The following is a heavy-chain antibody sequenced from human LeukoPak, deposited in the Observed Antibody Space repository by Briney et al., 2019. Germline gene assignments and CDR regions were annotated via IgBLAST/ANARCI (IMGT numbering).Heavy chain of an antibody. CDR1: GFTFSSYW. V-gene: IGHV3-30*18. D-gene: IGHD6-19*01. J-gene: IGHJ4*02. Sequence: GGSLRLSCAASGFTFSSYWMSWVRHAPGKGPEGVAVISYDGSNKYYADSVKGRFTISRDNSKNTLYLQMNSLRAEDTGVYYCAKDLSSGSRRAYWGQGTLVTVSS. CDR2: ISYDGSNK. CDR3: AKDLSSGSRRAY.